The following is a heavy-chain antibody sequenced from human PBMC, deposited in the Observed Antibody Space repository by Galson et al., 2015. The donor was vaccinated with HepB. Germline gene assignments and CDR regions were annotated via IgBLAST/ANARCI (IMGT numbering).Heavy chain of an antibody. Sequence: SVKVSCKASGNTFTRYGISWVRQAPGQGLEWMGWISAYNGNTNYAQQFQGRVTMTRDTSTSTAYMEMRSLRSDDTAVYYCARDHYYDSSGPFDYWGQGTLATVSS. CDR1: GNTFTRYG. D-gene: IGHD3-22*01. CDR2: ISAYNGNT. J-gene: IGHJ4*02. CDR3: ARDHYYDSSGPFDY. V-gene: IGHV1-18*01.